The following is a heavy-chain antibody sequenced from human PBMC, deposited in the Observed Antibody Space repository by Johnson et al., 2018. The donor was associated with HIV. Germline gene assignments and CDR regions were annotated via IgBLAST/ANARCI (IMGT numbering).Heavy chain of an antibody. CDR2: ISSSGSTI. J-gene: IGHJ3*02. CDR1: GFTFDDYA. Sequence: VQLVESGGGVVQPGTSLRLSCAASGFTFDDYAMHWVRQAPGKGLEWVSYISSSGSTIYYADSVKGRFTISRDNSNNTLHLEMNSLRPEDTALYYCAKDRNWGASGAFDIWGQGTMVTVS. CDR3: AKDRNWGASGAFDI. V-gene: IGHV3-48*03. D-gene: IGHD3-16*01.